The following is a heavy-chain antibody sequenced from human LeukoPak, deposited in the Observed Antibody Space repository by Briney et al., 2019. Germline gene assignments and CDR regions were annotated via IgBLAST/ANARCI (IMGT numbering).Heavy chain of an antibody. CDR1: GYTFTSYG. V-gene: IGHV1-18*01. J-gene: IGHJ4*02. CDR3: AGGAFWSGYYHHFDY. Sequence: ASVKVSCKASGYTFTSYGISWVRQAPGQGLEWMGWISAYNGNTNYAQKLQGRVTMTTDTSSSTAYMELRSLRSDDTAVYYCAGGAFWSGYYHHFDYWGEGTRVPVSS. CDR2: ISAYNGNT. D-gene: IGHD3-3*01.